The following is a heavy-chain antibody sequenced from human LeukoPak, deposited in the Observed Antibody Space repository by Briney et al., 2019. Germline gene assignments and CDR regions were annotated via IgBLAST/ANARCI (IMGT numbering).Heavy chain of an antibody. J-gene: IGHJ4*02. Sequence: GGSLRLSRAASGXTFSSYGMHWVRQAPGKGLEWVAVIWYDGSNKYYADSVKGRFTVSRDNSKNTLYLQMNSLRAEDTAVYYCARDLLQFDYWGQGTLVTVSS. CDR1: GXTFSSYG. D-gene: IGHD1-26*01. CDR3: ARDLLQFDY. CDR2: IWYDGSNK. V-gene: IGHV3-33*01.